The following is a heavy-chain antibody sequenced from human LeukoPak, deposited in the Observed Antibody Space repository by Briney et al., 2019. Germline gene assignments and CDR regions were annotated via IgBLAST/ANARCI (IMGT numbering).Heavy chain of an antibody. CDR3: ARAVYDSRGYYLCG. Sequence: SVKVSCKASRGTLSSYAISWVRQAPAQGLEWMGRIIPIFGIANYAQKFQGRVTITADKSTSTAYMELSSLRSEDTAVYYCARAVYDSRGYYLCGWGQGTLVTVSS. CDR1: RGTLSSYA. D-gene: IGHD3-22*01. V-gene: IGHV1-69*04. CDR2: IIPIFGIA. J-gene: IGHJ4*02.